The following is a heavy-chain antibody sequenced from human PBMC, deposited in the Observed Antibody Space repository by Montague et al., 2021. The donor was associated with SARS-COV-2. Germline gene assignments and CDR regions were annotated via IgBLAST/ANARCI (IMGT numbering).Heavy chain of an antibody. J-gene: IGHJ6*02. CDR3: AKDPTKGYYDILAGYYYCGMDV. CDR1: GFTFSSYA. CDR2: IRGDGGST. D-gene: IGHD3-9*01. V-gene: IGHV3-23*01. Sequence: SLRLSCAASGFTFSSYAMSWVRQAPGKGLEWVSAIRGDGGSTYYXDSVKGRFTISRDNAKNSLYLQMNSLRAEDTAVYYCAKDPTKGYYDILAGYYYCGMDVWGQGTPVTVSS.